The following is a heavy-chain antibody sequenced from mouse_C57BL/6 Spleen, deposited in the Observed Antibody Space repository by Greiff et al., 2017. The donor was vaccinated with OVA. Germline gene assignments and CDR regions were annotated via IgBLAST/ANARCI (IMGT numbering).Heavy chain of an antibody. CDR2: INPNNGGT. V-gene: IGHV1-18*01. CDR1: GYTFTDYN. J-gene: IGHJ3*01. CDR3: ARTGFAY. Sequence: VQLKESGPELVKPGASVKIPCKASGYTFTDYNMDWVKQSHGKSLEWIGDINPNNGGTIYNQKFKGKATLTVDKSSSTAYMELRSLTSEDTAVYYCARTGFAYWGQGTLVTVSA.